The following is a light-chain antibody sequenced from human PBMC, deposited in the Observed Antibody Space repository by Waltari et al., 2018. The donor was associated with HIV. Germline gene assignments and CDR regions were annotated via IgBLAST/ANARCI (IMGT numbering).Light chain of an antibody. CDR1: SSNIERNT. V-gene: IGLV1-44*01. CDR2: SSN. CDR3: AAWDDSLDGYV. Sequence: QSVLTQPPSASGTPGQRVTISCSGSSSNIERNTVNWYQQFPGTTPKVVIYSSNQRPSGVPDRFSGSRSGTSASLAISGHQSEDEAHYYCAAWDDSLDGYVFGPGTEVTVL. J-gene: IGLJ1*01.